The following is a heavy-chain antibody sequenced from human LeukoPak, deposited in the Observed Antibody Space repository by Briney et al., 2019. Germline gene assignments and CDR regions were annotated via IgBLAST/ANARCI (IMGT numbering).Heavy chain of an antibody. CDR1: GGSFSGYY. Sequence: PSETLSLTCAVYGGSFSGYYWSWIRPPPGKGLEWIGEINHSGSTNYNPSLKSRVTISVDTSKNQFSLKLSSVTAADTAVYYCASSYIAAAGTALEPLLDYWGQGTLVTVSS. CDR2: INHSGST. V-gene: IGHV4-34*01. CDR3: ASSYIAAAGTALEPLLDY. D-gene: IGHD6-13*01. J-gene: IGHJ4*02.